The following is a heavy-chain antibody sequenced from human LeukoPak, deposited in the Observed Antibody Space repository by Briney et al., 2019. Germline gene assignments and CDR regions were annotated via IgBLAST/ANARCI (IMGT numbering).Heavy chain of an antibody. V-gene: IGHV3-7*01. CDR1: GFTFSSYG. J-gene: IGHJ4*02. Sequence: GGSLRLSCAASGFTFSSYGMSWVRQAPGKGLELVSNINQDGSEKYYVNSVKGRFTISRDNTKNTLYLQMNSLRADDTAVYYCARGPVLLWSGMNFDCWGEGPLVTASS. CDR3: ARGPVLLWSGMNFDC. CDR2: INQDGSEK. D-gene: IGHD3-10*01.